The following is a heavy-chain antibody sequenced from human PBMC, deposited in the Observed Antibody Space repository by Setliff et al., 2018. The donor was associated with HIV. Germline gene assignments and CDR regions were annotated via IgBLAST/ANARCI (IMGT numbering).Heavy chain of an antibody. CDR1: GGSISTYY. CDR3: ARRWGEAFDY. D-gene: IGHD1-26*01. CDR2: IYYSGST. J-gene: IGHJ4*02. Sequence: SETLSLTCTVSGGSISTYYWNWIRQPPGKGLEWIGYIYYSGSTNYKPSLKSRVTISVDMSKNQFSLRLSSVTAADTAVYYCARRWGEAFDYWGQGTLVTVSS. V-gene: IGHV4-59*08.